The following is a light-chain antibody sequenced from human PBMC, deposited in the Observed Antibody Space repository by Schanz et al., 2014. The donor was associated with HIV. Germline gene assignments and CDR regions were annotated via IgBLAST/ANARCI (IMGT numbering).Light chain of an antibody. CDR3: QQGHTFPLT. CDR1: QDIGNS. J-gene: IGKJ4*01. CDR2: AAS. V-gene: IGKV1-12*01. Sequence: DIQMTQSPSSLSASVGDRVTVTCRASQDIGNSLAWFQLKPGKAPSLLISAASTLQSGVPSRFSGSGSGTDFTLTISSLQPEDFASYFCQQGHTFPLTFGGGTRVQIK.